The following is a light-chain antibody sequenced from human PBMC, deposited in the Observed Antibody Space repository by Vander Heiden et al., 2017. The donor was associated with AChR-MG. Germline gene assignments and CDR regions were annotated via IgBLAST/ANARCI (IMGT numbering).Light chain of an antibody. J-gene: IGKJ3*01. Sequence: EIVLTQSPATLSLSPGERATLSCRASQSVSSYLAWYQQKPGQAPRLLIYDASNRATGIQARFSGSGYGTDFTLTISSLEPEDFAVYYCQQRINGPPNVTFGHGTKVDIK. CDR1: QSVSSY. CDR3: QQRINGPPNVT. CDR2: DAS. V-gene: IGKV3-11*01.